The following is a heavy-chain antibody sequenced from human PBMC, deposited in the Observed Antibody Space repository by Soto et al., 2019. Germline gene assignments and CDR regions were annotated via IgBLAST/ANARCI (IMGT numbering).Heavy chain of an antibody. Sequence: EVQLVESGGGLVQPGGSLRLSCAASGFTVRSNSMTWVRQAPGKGLECVSVIYTGDYTFYADSVKGRFTISRDISNNTLFLHMTSLRVEDTAIYYCATVGGSSSTSPGWFDPWGQGTLVTVSS. J-gene: IGHJ5*02. CDR2: IYTGDYT. D-gene: IGHD3-16*01. CDR1: GFTVRSNS. CDR3: ATVGGSSSTSPGWFDP. V-gene: IGHV3-66*01.